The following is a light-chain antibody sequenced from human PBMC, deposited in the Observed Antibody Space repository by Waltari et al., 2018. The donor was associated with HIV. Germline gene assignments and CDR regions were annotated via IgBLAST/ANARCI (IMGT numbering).Light chain of an antibody. CDR1: QTVSSNY. CDR2: GVS. CDR3: QQYASSPFT. J-gene: IGKJ3*01. Sequence: VLTQSPCILSLSPGETAILSCRSSQTVSSNYLAWYQQKTGKAPRLLMYGVSSRANGIPDRFSGSSSGTDFTLTISGLEPEDFALYYCQQYASSPFTFGPGTKVEMK. V-gene: IGKV3-20*01.